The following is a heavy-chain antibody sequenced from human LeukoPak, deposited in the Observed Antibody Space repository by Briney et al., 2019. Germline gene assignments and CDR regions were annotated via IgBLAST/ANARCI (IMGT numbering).Heavy chain of an antibody. D-gene: IGHD3-10*01. J-gene: IGHJ4*02. CDR3: ANAFPYYYGSGSSPDFDY. CDR1: GFTFSSYA. Sequence: GGSLRLSCAASGFTFSSYAMSWVRQAPGKGLEWVSAISGSGGSTYYADSVKGRFTISRDNSKNTLYLQMNSLRAEDTAVYYCANAFPYYYGSGSSPDFDYWGQGTLVTVSS. CDR2: ISGSGGST. V-gene: IGHV3-23*01.